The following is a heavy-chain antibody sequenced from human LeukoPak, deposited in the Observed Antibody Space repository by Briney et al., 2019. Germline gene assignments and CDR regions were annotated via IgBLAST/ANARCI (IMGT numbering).Heavy chain of an antibody. J-gene: IGHJ4*02. CDR1: GFTFSSFA. Sequence: GGSLRLSCAASGFTFSSFALSWVRQGPGKGLEWVSGISGSGGSTYYADSVKGRFTISRDNSNNRLYLQMNSLRAEDTAVYYCAKDKGSGTYTPYWGQGTLVTVSS. D-gene: IGHD1-26*01. V-gene: IGHV3-23*01. CDR2: ISGSGGST. CDR3: AKDKGSGTYTPY.